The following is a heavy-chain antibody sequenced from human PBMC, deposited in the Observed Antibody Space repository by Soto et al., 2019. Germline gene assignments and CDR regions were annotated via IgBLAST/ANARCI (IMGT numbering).Heavy chain of an antibody. J-gene: IGHJ5*02. D-gene: IGHD4-17*01. V-gene: IGHV4-59*01. Sequence: PSETLSLTCTVSGGSISSYYWSWIRQPPGKGLEWIGYIYYSGSTNYNPSLKSRVTISVDTSKNQFSLKLSSVTAADTAVYYCARERGDYEVNWFDPWGQGTLVTVSS. CDR2: IYYSGST. CDR3: ARERGDYEVNWFDP. CDR1: GGSISSYY.